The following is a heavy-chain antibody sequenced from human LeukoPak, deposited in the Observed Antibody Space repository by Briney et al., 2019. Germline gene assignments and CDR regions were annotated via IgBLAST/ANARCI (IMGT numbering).Heavy chain of an antibody. CDR1: GFTVSSNC. CDR2: ICSGGST. CDR3: ARGQWLVSHWYFDL. V-gene: IGHV3-66*01. Sequence: GGSLRLSCAASGFTVSSNCVNWVRQAPGKGLKWVSVICSGGSTNYADSLEGRFTISRDNAKNTLYLQMNSLRAEDTAVYYCARGQWLVSHWYFDLWGRGTLVTVSS. J-gene: IGHJ2*01. D-gene: IGHD6-19*01.